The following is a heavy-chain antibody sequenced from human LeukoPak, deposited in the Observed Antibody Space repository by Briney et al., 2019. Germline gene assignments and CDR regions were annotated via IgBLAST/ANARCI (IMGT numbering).Heavy chain of an antibody. Sequence: ASVKVSCKASGYTFTGYYMHWVRQAPGQGLEWMGWINPNSGGTNYAQKFQGRVTMTRDTSISTAYMELSSLKASDTAMYYCARSGQLTWFGDPRRPYYYGIDVWGQGATVTVSS. J-gene: IGHJ6*02. CDR1: GYTFTGYY. V-gene: IGHV1-2*02. D-gene: IGHD3-10*01. CDR2: INPNSGGT. CDR3: ARSGQLTWFGDPRRPYYYGIDV.